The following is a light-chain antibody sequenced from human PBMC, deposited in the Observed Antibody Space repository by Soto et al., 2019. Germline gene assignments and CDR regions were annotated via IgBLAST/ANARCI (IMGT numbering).Light chain of an antibody. V-gene: IGLV1-44*01. Sequence: QSVLTQPPSASGTPGQRFTISCSGSSSNIGSNTVNWYQQLPGTAPKLLIYSNNHRPSGVPDRFSGSKSGTSASLAISGLQSEDEADYYCAHWHDSLSGWVFGGGTKVTVL. CDR2: SNN. J-gene: IGLJ3*02. CDR1: SSNIGSNT. CDR3: AHWHDSLSGWV.